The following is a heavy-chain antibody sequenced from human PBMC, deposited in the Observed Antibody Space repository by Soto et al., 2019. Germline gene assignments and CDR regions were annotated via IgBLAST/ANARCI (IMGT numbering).Heavy chain of an antibody. D-gene: IGHD2-15*01. CDR1: GFSFSSYW. V-gene: IGHV3-7*02. J-gene: IGHJ4*02. CDR3: ARVVVVVAAIDY. CDR2: IKQDVSGI. Sequence: GGSLRLSCAASGFSFSSYWMTWVRQAPGKGLEWVANIKQDVSGIYYVDSVKGRFTISRDNAKNTLYLQMNSLRAEDTAVYYCARVVVVVAAIDYWGQGTLVTVSS.